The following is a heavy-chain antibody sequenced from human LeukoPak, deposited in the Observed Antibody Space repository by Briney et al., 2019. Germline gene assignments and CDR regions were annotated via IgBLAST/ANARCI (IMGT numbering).Heavy chain of an antibody. V-gene: IGHV3-21*01. Sequence: GGSLRLSCAASGIRFSGYSMHWVRQAPGKGLEWVSSISSSSGYIHYADSVKGRFTISRDNGKNSLYLQMYSLRAEDTAVYYCARGVLGVVVAATDWYFDLWGRGTLVTVSS. CDR2: ISSSSGYI. J-gene: IGHJ2*01. D-gene: IGHD2-15*01. CDR1: GIRFSGYS. CDR3: ARGVLGVVVAATDWYFDL.